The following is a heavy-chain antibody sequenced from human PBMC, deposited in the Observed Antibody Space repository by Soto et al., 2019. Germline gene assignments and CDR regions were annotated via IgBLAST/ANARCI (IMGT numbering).Heavy chain of an antibody. CDR2: IYYSGST. D-gene: IGHD3-16*01. J-gene: IGHJ5*02. Sequence: PSETLSLTCTVSGGSISSSSYYWGWIRQPPGKGLEWIGSIYYSGSTYYNPSLKSRVTISVDTSKNQFSLKLSSVTAADTAVYYCARRYFAWASLKGNWFDPWGQGTLVTVSS. CDR1: GGSISSSSYY. V-gene: IGHV4-39*01. CDR3: ARRYFAWASLKGNWFDP.